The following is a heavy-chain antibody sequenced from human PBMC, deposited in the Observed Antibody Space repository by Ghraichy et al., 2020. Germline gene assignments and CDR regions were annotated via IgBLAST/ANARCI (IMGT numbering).Heavy chain of an antibody. CDR1: GFTFSTSR. V-gene: IGHV3-30-3*01. Sequence: GGSLRLSCAASGFTFSTSRMHWVRQGPGEGLEWVALISNDGVKKQFADSVKGRFTISRDNSKNALYLQLNSLRPDDTSVYYCVTQIAGVVYWGQGTLVTVSS. D-gene: IGHD6-13*01. CDR3: VTQIAGVVY. CDR2: ISNDGVKK. J-gene: IGHJ4*02.